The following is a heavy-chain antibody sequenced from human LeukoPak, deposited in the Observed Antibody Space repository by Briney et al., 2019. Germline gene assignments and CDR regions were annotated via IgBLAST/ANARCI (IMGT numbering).Heavy chain of an antibody. CDR3: ARARTYCSSTSCYHFDP. CDR1: GFTFSSYS. J-gene: IGHJ5*02. Sequence: GGSLRLSCAASGFTFSSYSMNWVRQAPGKGLEWVSSISSSSSNIYYADSVKGGFTISTDNPKNSLYLQMNSLRAEDTAVYYCARARTYCSSTSCYHFDPWGQGTLVTVSS. V-gene: IGHV3-21*01. D-gene: IGHD2-2*01. CDR2: ISSSSSNI.